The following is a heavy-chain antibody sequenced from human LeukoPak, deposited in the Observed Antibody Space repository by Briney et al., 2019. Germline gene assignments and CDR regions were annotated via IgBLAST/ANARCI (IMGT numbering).Heavy chain of an antibody. CDR1: GFTFSSYA. J-gene: IGHJ5*02. CDR3: AKDGYSSGRLNWFDP. CDR2: ISGSDGST. Sequence: GGSLRLSCAASGFTFSSYAMSWVRQAPGKGLEWVSSISGSDGSTYYADSVRGRFTISRDNSKSALYLQMNSLRAEDTAVYHCAKDGYSSGRLNWFDPWGQGTLVTVSS. V-gene: IGHV3-23*01. D-gene: IGHD6-19*01.